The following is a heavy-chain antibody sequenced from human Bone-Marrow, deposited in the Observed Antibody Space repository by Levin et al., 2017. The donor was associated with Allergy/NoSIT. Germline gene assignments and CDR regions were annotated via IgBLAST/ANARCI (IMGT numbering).Heavy chain of an antibody. CDR1: GASISSDDSY. V-gene: IGHV4-30-4*01. Sequence: SQTLSLTCSVSGASISSDDSYWSWIRQPPGKGLEWIGYIYKTGSTFYNPSLKSRLTISRDTSKNHLSLKLTSVTAADTAVYYCARDESDDSGGNSGFDSWGQGTLVTVSS. J-gene: IGHJ4*02. D-gene: IGHD4-23*01. CDR2: IYKTGST. CDR3: ARDESDDSGGNSGFDS.